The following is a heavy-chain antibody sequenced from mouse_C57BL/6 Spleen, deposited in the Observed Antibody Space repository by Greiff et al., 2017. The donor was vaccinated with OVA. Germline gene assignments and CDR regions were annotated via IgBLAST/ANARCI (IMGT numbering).Heavy chain of an antibody. V-gene: IGHV1-61*01. Sequence: QVQLQQPGAELVRPGSSVKLSCKASGYTFTSYWMDWVKQRPGQGLEWIGNIYPSDSETNYNQKFKDKATLTVDKSSSTAYMQLSSLTSEDSAVYCSARSYDNGRAGFAYWGQGTRVTVSA. CDR1: GYTFTSYW. CDR2: IYPSDSET. J-gene: IGHJ3*01. D-gene: IGHD2-3*01. CDR3: ARSYDNGRAGFAY.